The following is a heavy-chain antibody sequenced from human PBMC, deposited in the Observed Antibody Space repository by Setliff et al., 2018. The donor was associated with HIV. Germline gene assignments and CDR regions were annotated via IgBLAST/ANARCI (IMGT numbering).Heavy chain of an antibody. Sequence: SETLSLTCTVSGDSISSYYWSWIRQPPGKELEWIGYIYHSGSTNYNPSLKSRVTISADTSKNQFSLRLNSVAAADTAVYYCARGKGRWLQFKGVFAFDIWGQGTMVTVSS. V-gene: IGHV4-59*01. CDR2: IYHSGST. J-gene: IGHJ3*02. CDR1: GDSISSYY. CDR3: ARGKGRWLQFKGVFAFDI. D-gene: IGHD5-12*01.